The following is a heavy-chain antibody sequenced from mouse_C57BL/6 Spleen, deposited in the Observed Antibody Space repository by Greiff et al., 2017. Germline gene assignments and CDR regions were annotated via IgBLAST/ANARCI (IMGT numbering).Heavy chain of an antibody. J-gene: IGHJ3*01. CDR3: ARQGYYGSSRFAY. Sequence: VQLQQSGPELVKPGASVKISCKASGYTFTDYYMNWVKQSHGKSLEWIGDINPKNGGTSYNQKFKGKATLTVDKSSSTTYMELRSLTSEDSAVYYCARQGYYGSSRFAYWGQGTLVTVSA. D-gene: IGHD1-1*01. CDR1: GYTFTDYY. CDR2: INPKNGGT. V-gene: IGHV1-26*01.